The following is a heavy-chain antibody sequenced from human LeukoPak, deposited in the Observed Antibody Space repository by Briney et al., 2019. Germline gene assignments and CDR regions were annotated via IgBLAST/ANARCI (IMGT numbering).Heavy chain of an antibody. Sequence: PSETLSLTCTVSGGSISSYYWSWIRPPPGKGLEWIGYIYYSGSTNYNPSLKSRVTISVDTSKNQFSLKLSSVTAADTAVYYCARAIFSRNWFDPWGQGTLVTVSS. CDR2: IYYSGST. D-gene: IGHD3-3*01. CDR3: ARAIFSRNWFDP. CDR1: GGSISSYY. V-gene: IGHV4-59*01. J-gene: IGHJ5*02.